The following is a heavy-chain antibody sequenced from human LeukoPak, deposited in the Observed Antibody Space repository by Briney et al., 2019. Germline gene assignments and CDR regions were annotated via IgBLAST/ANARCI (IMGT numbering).Heavy chain of an antibody. V-gene: IGHV1-69*05. D-gene: IGHD1-26*01. J-gene: IGHJ4*02. CDR1: GGTFSSYA. CDR2: IIPIFGTA. Sequence: GASVKVSCKASGGTFSSYAISWVRQAPGQGLEWMGGIIPIFGTANYAQKFQGRVTITTDESTSTAYMELSSLRSEDTAVYYCARLIVGASYYFDYWGQGTLVTVSS. CDR3: ARLIVGASYYFDY.